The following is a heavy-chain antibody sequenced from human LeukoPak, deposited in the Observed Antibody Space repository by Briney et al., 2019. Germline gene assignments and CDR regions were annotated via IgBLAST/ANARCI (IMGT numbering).Heavy chain of an antibody. CDR2: IYYSGST. V-gene: IGHV4-39*07. D-gene: IGHD6-13*01. CDR3: ARQIASAGTAGFDF. CDR1: GGSISSSSYY. J-gene: IGHJ4*02. Sequence: SETLSLTCTVSGGSISSSSYYWGWIRQPPGKGLEWIGSIYYSGSTYYNPSLKSRVTMSVDTSKNQFSLRLRLVTAADTAVYYCARQIASAGTAGFDFWGQGALVTVSS.